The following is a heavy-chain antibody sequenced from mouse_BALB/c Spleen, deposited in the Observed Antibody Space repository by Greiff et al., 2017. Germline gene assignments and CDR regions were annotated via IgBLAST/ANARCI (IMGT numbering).Heavy chain of an antibody. D-gene: IGHD2-3*01. CDR1: GFTFSSYA. Sequence: EVMLVESGGGLVKPGGSLKLSCAASGFTFSSYAMSWVRQTPEKRLEWVASISSGGSTYYPDSVKGRFTISRDNARNILYLQMSSLRSEDTAMYYCARVDDGYYWFAYWGQGTLVTVSA. CDR3: ARVDDGYYWFAY. J-gene: IGHJ3*01. V-gene: IGHV5-6-5*01. CDR2: ISSGGST.